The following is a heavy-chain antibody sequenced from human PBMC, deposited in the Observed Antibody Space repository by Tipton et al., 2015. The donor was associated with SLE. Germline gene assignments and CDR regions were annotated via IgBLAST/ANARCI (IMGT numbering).Heavy chain of an antibody. Sequence: SLRLSCAASGFAFSSYWMSWVRQAPGKGLEWVANIKQDGSEKYYVDSVKGRFTISRDNAKNSLYLQMNSLRAEDTAVYYCARHVTIFNYFDYWGQGTLVTVSS. J-gene: IGHJ4*02. V-gene: IGHV3-7*01. CDR3: ARHVTIFNYFDY. CDR1: GFAFSSYW. CDR2: IKQDGSEK. D-gene: IGHD3-3*01.